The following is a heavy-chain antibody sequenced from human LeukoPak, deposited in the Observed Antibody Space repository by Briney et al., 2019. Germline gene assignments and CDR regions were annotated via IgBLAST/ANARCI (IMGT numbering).Heavy chain of an antibody. CDR1: GFTFSSYA. CDR3: AKISPSAVRGVITRYGYFDY. CDR2: ISGSGAST. Sequence: PGGSLRLSCAASGFTFSSYAMKWVRQAPGKGLEWVSTISGSGASTYYADSVKGRFTISRDNSQNTVYLQMNSLRAEDTAVYYCAKISPSAVRGVITRYGYFDYWGQGTLVTVSS. V-gene: IGHV3-23*01. D-gene: IGHD3-10*01. J-gene: IGHJ4*02.